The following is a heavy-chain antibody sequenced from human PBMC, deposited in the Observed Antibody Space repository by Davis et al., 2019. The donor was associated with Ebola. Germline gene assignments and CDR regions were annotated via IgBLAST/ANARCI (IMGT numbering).Heavy chain of an antibody. CDR3: ARNWSPYNWFDP. V-gene: IGHV4-39*01. Sequence: TFSSYWMSWVRQPPGKGLEWIGSIYYSGSTYYNPSLKSRVTISVDTSKNQFSLKLSSVTAADTAVYYCARNWSPYNWFDPWGQGTLVTVSS. D-gene: IGHD1-1*01. CDR2: IYYSGST. J-gene: IGHJ5*02. CDR1: TFSSYW.